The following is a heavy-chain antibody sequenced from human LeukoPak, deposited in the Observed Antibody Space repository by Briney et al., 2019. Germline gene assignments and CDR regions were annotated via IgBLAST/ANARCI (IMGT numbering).Heavy chain of an antibody. CDR2: IYYSGGT. CDR1: GASITISY. Sequence: SETLSLTCTVSGASITISYWSWIRQPPGKGLEWIGYIYYSGGTNYNPSLKSRVTISVDTSKNQFSLKLSSVTAADTAVYFCARGPVTTGYFAYWGQGTLVTVSS. D-gene: IGHD4-17*01. V-gene: IGHV4-59*01. J-gene: IGHJ4*02. CDR3: ARGPVTTGYFAY.